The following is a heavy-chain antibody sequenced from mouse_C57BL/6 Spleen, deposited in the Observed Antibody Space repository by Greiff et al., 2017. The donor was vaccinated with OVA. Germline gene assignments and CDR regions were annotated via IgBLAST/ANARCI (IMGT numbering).Heavy chain of an antibody. CDR3: AREGGYDVFDY. D-gene: IGHD2-2*01. J-gene: IGHJ2*01. CDR2: IDPSDSET. V-gene: IGHV1-52*01. Sequence: QVQLQQPGAELVRPGSSVKLSCKASGYTFTSYWMHWVKQRPIQGLEWIGNIDPSDSETHYNQKFKDKATLTVDKSSSTAYMQLSSLTSEDSAVYYCAREGGYDVFDYWGQGTTLTVSS. CDR1: GYTFTSYW.